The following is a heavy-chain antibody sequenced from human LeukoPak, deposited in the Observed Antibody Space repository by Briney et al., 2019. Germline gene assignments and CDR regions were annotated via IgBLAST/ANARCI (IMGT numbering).Heavy chain of an antibody. J-gene: IGHJ6*03. CDR1: GYTFTGYY. CDR2: INPNSGST. V-gene: IGHV1-46*01. D-gene: IGHD5-18*01. CDR3: ASRGLKVDTAMAYYYMDV. Sequence: ASVKVSCKASGYTFTGYYMHWVRQAPGQGLEWMGWINPNSGSTSYAQKFQGRVTMTRDMSTSTVYMELSSLRSEDTAVYYCASRGLKVDTAMAYYYMDVWGKGTTVTVSS.